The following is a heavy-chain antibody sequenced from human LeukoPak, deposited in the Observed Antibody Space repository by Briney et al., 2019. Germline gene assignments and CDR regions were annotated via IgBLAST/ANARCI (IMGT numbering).Heavy chain of an antibody. CDR3: ARQATIVGANDGWFDP. V-gene: IGHV4-39*01. CDR1: GGSISTSGYY. J-gene: IGHJ5*02. D-gene: IGHD1-26*01. CDR2: IYYSGNT. Sequence: SETLSLTCTVSGGSISTSGYYWGWIRQPPGKGLEWIAGIYYSGNTYYNPSLKSRVSISVDPSNNQFSLNLTSVTATDTAEYFCARQATIVGANDGWFDPWGQGALVTVSS.